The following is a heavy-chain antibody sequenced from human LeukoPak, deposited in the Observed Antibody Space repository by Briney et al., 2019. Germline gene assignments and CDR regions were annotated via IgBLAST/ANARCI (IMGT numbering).Heavy chain of an antibody. J-gene: IGHJ4*02. CDR1: GGSISSSTYS. V-gene: IGHV4-39*01. CDR3: ARHSLNNYGSYY. Sequence: PSETLSLTCTVSGGSISSSTYSWTWIRQPPGKGLEWIGSIHYDGSTYYKPSLKSRVTISVDTSKIQFSLRLSSATAADMATYYCARHSLNNYGSYYWGQGTLVTVSS. D-gene: IGHD5-24*01. CDR2: IHYDGST.